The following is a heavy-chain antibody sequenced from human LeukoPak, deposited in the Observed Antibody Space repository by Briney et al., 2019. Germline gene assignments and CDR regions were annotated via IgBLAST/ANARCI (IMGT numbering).Heavy chain of an antibody. CDR2: VTGRRGGT. D-gene: IGHD6-25*01. CDR3: AKRGIASATGKYYFDY. Sequence: GWSLTLSCAPSRFTFSTYALSGVRQAPAKGLAGVSTVTGRRGGTYYADSAKGTFTIARGNSKDPLYLQTERLTAEDTAVYFCAKRGIASATGKYYFDYWGQGALVTVSS. CDR1: RFTFSTYA. J-gene: IGHJ4*02. V-gene: IGHV3-23*01.